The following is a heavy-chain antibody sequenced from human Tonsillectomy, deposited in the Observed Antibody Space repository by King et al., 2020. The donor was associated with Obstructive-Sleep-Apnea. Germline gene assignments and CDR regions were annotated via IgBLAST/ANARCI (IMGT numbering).Heavy chain of an antibody. J-gene: IGHJ4*02. Sequence: VQLQESGPGLVKPSETLSLTFTGPGGSIRSYYWSWIRQPAGKGLEGIGRINTSGRTNYNPSLKSPVTMSLDTSKNQFSLRLGPVTAADTALYYCATVTRVLPAAMPGIGPFDYWGQGTLVTVSS. CDR1: GGSIRSYY. D-gene: IGHD2-2*01. CDR3: ATVTRVLPAAMPGIGPFDY. CDR2: INTSGRT. V-gene: IGHV4-4*07.